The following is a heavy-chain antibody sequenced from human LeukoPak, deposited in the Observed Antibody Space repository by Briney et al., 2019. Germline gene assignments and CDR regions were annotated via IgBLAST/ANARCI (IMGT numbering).Heavy chain of an antibody. CDR1: GFTFSSYA. J-gene: IGHJ4*02. V-gene: IGHV3-30*04. D-gene: IGHD5-18*01. CDR2: ISYDGSNK. Sequence: GRSLRLSCAASGFTFSSYAMHWVRQAPGKGLEWVAVISYDGSNKYCADSVKGRFTISRDNSKNTLYLQMNSLRAEDTAVYYCASVWNSYGHDYWGQGTLVTVSS. CDR3: ASVWNSYGHDY.